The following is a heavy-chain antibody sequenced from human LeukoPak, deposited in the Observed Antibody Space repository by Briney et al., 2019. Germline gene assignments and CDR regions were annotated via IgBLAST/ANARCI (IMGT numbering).Heavy chain of an antibody. CDR1: GYSMSSCYY. V-gene: IGHV4-38-2*02. J-gene: IGHJ4*02. CDR3: TRGPVATIFGSFAY. D-gene: IGHD5-12*01. CDR2: SYHCGST. Sequence: SDTVSLTCTVSGYSMSSCYYRGWIRQPPGEGLGWSGKSYHCGSTYYHPSLQSRVTLSVDTSKSQFSLKLSSVPAADTAVYYCTRGPVATIFGSFAYWGQGTLVTVSS.